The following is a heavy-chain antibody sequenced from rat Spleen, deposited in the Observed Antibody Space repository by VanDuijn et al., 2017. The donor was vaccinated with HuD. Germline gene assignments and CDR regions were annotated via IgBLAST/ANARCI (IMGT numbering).Heavy chain of an antibody. Sequence: EVQLVESGGGLVQPGGSLKLSCAASGFTFSSFPMAWVRQAPKKGLEWVASISSGGGGIYYLDSVKGRFTISRDNAKSTLYLQMDSLRSEDTASYYCARHHYDGYYHGPFFGVMDAWGQGASVTVSS. J-gene: IGHJ4*01. CDR1: GFTFSSFP. V-gene: IGHV5-25*01. D-gene: IGHD1-12*03. CDR3: ARHHYDGYYHGPFFGVMDA. CDR2: ISSGGGGI.